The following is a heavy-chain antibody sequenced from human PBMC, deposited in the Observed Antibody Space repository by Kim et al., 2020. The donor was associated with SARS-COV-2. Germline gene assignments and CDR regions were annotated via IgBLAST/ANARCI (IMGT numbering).Heavy chain of an antibody. CDR2: IYYSGST. Sequence: SETLSLTCTVSGGSISSSSYYWGWIRQPPGKGLEWIGSIYYSGSTYYNPSLKSRVTISGDTSKNQFSLKLSSVTAADTAVYYRARHVGRIVIAAAPYYFDYWGRGTLVTVSS. CDR1: GGSISSSSYY. D-gene: IGHD6-13*01. J-gene: IGHJ4*02. V-gene: IGHV4-39*01. CDR3: ARHVGRIVIAAAPYYFDY.